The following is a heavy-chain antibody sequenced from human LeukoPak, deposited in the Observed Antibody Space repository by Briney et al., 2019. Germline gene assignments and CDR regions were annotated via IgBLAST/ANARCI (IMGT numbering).Heavy chain of an antibody. CDR3: ARGQLGYCSSTSCPREKYYYYGMDV. CDR2: ISSSSTI. J-gene: IGHJ6*02. Sequence: GGSLRLSCAVSGFTFSAYSMNWVRQAPGKGLEWVSYISSSSTIYYADSVKGRFTISRDNAKNSLYLQMNSLRAEDTAVYYCARGQLGYCSSTSCPREKYYYYGMDVWGQGTTVTVSS. CDR1: GFTFSAYS. V-gene: IGHV3-48*01. D-gene: IGHD2-2*01.